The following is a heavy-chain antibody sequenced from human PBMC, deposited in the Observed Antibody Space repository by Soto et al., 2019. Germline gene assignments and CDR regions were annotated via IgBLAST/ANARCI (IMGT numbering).Heavy chain of an antibody. V-gene: IGHV3-66*04. CDR1: GFTVSSNY. D-gene: IGHD1-1*01. CDR2: IYSGGST. Sequence: EVQLVESGGGLVQPGGSLRLSCAASGFTVSSNYMSWVRQAPGKGLEWVSVIYSGGSTYYADSVKGRFTISSDNSKNTLYLQMNSLRAEDTAVYYCARLEPAPGPFDYWGQGTLVTVSS. CDR3: ARLEPAPGPFDY. J-gene: IGHJ4*02.